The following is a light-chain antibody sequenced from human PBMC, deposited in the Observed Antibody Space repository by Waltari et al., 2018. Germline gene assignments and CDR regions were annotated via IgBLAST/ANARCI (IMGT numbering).Light chain of an antibody. CDR3: QQYQNVPLT. J-gene: IGKJ4*01. CDR1: QDISNY. CDR2: DAS. V-gene: IGKV1-33*01. Sequence: QIKPSSSPLSASVGERVIITCQASQDISNYLNWYEQKPGKAPKLLIYDASNLERGVPSRFSGSGSGTGFTLTIDSLQPEDIATYYCQQYQNVPLTFGGGTKVEIK.